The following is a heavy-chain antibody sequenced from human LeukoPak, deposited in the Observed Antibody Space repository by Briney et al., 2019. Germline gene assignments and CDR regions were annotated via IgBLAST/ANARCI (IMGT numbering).Heavy chain of an antibody. CDR3: ARVASSSWYVDAFDI. CDR1: GGTFSSYA. D-gene: IGHD6-13*01. V-gene: IGHV1-69*13. CDR2: IIPIFGTA. Sequence: SVKVSCKASGGTFSSYAISWVRQAPGQGLEWMGGIIPIFGTANYAQKFQGRVTITADESTNTAYMELSSLRSEDTAVYYCARVASSSWYVDAFDIWGQGTMVTVSS. J-gene: IGHJ3*02.